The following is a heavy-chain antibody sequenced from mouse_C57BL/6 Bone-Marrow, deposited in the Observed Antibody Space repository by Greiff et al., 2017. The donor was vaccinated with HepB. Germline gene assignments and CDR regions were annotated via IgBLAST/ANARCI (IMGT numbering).Heavy chain of an antibody. J-gene: IGHJ4*01. D-gene: IGHD1-1*01. Sequence: EVQVVESGGGLVKPGGSLKLSCAASGFTFSDYGMHWVRQAPEKGLEWVAYISSGSSTIYYADTVKGRFTISRDNAKNTLFLQMTSLRSEDTAMYYCARDYYYGSSYGYAMDYWGQGTSVTVSS. CDR3: ARDYYYGSSYGYAMDY. V-gene: IGHV5-17*01. CDR2: ISSGSSTI. CDR1: GFTFSDYG.